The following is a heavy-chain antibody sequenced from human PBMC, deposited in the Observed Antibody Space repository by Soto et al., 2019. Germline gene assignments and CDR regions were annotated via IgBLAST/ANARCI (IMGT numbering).Heavy chain of an antibody. CDR3: AADLGPAYDSNNWFDP. V-gene: IGHV3-15*07. D-gene: IGHD2-21*01. CDR2: VKNNGGAT. CDR1: GFIFSHAW. J-gene: IGHJ5*02. Sequence: EVQLVESGGDLVKPGGSLRLSCAASGFIFSHAWFHWVRQPPGKGLELVGRVKNNGGATDYAASVKGRFTISRDESKDTVYLHMRSLRTEDTAIYYCAADLGPAYDSNNWFDPWGQGTLVTVSS.